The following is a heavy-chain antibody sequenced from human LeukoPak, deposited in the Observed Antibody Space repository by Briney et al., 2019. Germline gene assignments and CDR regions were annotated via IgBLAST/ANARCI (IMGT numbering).Heavy chain of an antibody. CDR1: GYTFTGYY. CDR2: IHPSGSST. CDR3: ARMDMDTAMVTNYLDH. Sequence: ASVKVSCKASGYTFTGYYMHWVRQAPGQGLEWMGVIHPSGSSTNYAQKFQGRVTMTKDTSTSTVYIELNTLRSDDTAVYYCARMDMDTAMVTNYLDHWGQGTLLIVSS. V-gene: IGHV1-46*01. J-gene: IGHJ4*02. D-gene: IGHD5-18*01.